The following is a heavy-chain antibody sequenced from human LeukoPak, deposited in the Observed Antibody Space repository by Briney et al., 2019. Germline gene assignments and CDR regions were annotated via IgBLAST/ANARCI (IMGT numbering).Heavy chain of an antibody. CDR3: ARGKTMGLFDY. D-gene: IGHD4/OR15-4a*01. V-gene: IGHV3-7*05. CDR1: GFTFSRYW. CDR2: IKQDGSEK. Sequence: PGGSLRLSCAASGFTFSRYWMSWVRQAPGKGPEWVANIKQDGSEKKYVDSVKGRFTISRDNARNSLYLQMNSLRAEDTAVYYCARGKTMGLFDYWGQGTLVTVSS. J-gene: IGHJ4*02.